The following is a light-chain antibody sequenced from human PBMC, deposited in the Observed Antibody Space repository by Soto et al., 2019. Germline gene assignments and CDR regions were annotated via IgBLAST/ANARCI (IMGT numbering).Light chain of an antibody. CDR3: QQRFNWPRFT. Sequence: EIVLTQSPATLSLSPGERATLSCRASQSVSSYLAWYQQKPGQAPRLLIYDASNRATGIPARFSGGGSGTDFPLTISSLEPEDFAVYYCQQRFNWPRFTFGQGTKLEIK. CDR1: QSVSSY. CDR2: DAS. J-gene: IGKJ2*01. V-gene: IGKV3-11*01.